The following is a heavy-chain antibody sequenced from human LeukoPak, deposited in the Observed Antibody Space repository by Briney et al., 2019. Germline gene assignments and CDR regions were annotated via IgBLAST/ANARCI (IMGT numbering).Heavy chain of an antibody. CDR2: INHSGST. CDR3: ATCSTSCLDDAFDI. J-gene: IGHJ3*02. Sequence: SVTLSLTCAIYGGSFSGYYWSWIRQPPGKGLEWIGEINHSGSTNYNPSLKSRVTISVDTSKNQFSLKLSSVTAADTAVYYCATCSTSCLDDAFDIWGQGTMVTVSS. CDR1: GGSFSGYY. D-gene: IGHD2-2*01. V-gene: IGHV4-34*01.